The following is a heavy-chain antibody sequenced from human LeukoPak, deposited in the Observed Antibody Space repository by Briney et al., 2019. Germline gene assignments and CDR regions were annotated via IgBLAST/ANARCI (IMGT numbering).Heavy chain of an antibody. CDR3: ARAPGGGYGNFDY. V-gene: IGHV4-31*03. D-gene: IGHD5-12*01. J-gene: IGHJ4*02. CDR1: GGSISSGGYY. CDR2: IYYSGST. Sequence: SETLSLTCTVSGGSISSGGYYWSWIRQHPGKGLEWIGYIYYSGSTYYNPSLKSRVTIPVDTSKNQFSLKLSSVTAADTAVYYCARAPGGGYGNFDYWGQGTLVTVSS.